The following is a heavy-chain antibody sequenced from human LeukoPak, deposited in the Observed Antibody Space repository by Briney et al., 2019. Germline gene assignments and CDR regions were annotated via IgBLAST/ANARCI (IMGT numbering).Heavy chain of an antibody. CDR1: GGSISSYY. V-gene: IGHV4-59*01. Sequence: PSETLSLTCTVSGGSISSYYWSWIRQPPGKGLEWIGYIYYSGSTNYNPSLKSQVTISVDTSKNQFSLKLSSVTAADTAVYYCARDGGIAAAGTFDYWGQGTLVTVSS. CDR2: IYYSGST. D-gene: IGHD6-13*01. J-gene: IGHJ4*02. CDR3: ARDGGIAAAGTFDY.